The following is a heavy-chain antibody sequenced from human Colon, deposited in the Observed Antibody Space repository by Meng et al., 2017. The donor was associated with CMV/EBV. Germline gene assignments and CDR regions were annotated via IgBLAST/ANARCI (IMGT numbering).Heavy chain of an antibody. J-gene: IGHJ4*02. D-gene: IGHD3-10*01. CDR1: GGSFSPYY. CDR2: IDHTGST. Sequence: HVHLPSVRAGLLKPQAHLPRTCAPYGGSFSPYYWSRIRQSPGKGLGGIAEIDHTGSTNYNPSLKSRVTISIDTSNSHFSLNLTSATAADTAVYYCARGGGTPIRGVLPFDFWGQGTLVTVSS. V-gene: IGHV4-34*01. CDR3: ARGGGTPIRGVLPFDF.